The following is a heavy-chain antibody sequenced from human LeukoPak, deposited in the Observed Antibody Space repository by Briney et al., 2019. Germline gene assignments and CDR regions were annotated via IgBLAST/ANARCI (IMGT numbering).Heavy chain of an antibody. Sequence: SETLSLTCTVPGGSISSSSSYWGWIRQPPGMGLEYIGSIYYSGSTYYNPSLKSRVSISVDTSKNQFSLKLSSVTAADTAVYYCARHYYFDYLFQWFDPWGQGTLVTVSS. CDR2: IYYSGST. J-gene: IGHJ5*02. CDR1: GGSISSSSSY. CDR3: ARHYYFDYLFQWFDP. D-gene: IGHD3-9*01. V-gene: IGHV4-39*01.